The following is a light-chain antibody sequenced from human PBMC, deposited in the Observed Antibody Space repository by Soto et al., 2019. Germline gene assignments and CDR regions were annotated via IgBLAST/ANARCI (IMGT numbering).Light chain of an antibody. CDR2: GAS. V-gene: IGKV3-20*01. Sequence: EIVLTQSPGTLSLSPGERATLSCRASQSVSSNLAWYQHKPGQAPRLLISGASSRATGIPDRFSGSGSATDFTLTISRLEPEDFALYYCQHYGRSPITFGQGTRLEIK. CDR1: QSVSSN. J-gene: IGKJ5*01. CDR3: QHYGRSPIT.